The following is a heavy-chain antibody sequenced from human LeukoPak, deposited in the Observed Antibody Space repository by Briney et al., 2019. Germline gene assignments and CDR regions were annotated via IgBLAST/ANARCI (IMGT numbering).Heavy chain of an antibody. D-gene: IGHD1-26*01. CDR3: ARVGASYDGLIDY. Sequence: GASVKVSCKASGYTFINSAIGWVRQAPGQGLEWMGWISPYNGYTKYAESLQGRVTMTTDTSTSTAYMVLRSLRSDDTAMYYCARVGASYDGLIDYWGQGTRVTVSS. CDR2: ISPYNGYT. CDR1: GYTFINSA. V-gene: IGHV1-18*01. J-gene: IGHJ4*02.